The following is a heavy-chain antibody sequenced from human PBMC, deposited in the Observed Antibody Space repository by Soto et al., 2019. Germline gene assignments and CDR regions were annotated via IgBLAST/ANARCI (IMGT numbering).Heavy chain of an antibody. D-gene: IGHD3-10*01. CDR1: GGSISSYY. CDR2: SGST. J-gene: IGHJ4*02. CDR3: ASRSVLGYFFDY. V-gene: IGHV4-4*09. Sequence: QVQLQESGPGLVKPSETLSLTCTVSGGSISSYYWSWIRQPPGKGLEWIASGSTNYNPSLKSRVTISVDTSKNQFSLKLSSVTAADTAVHYCASRSVLGYFFDYWGQGTLVTVSS.